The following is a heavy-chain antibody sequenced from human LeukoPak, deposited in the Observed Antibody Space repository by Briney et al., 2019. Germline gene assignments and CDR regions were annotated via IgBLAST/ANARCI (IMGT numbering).Heavy chain of an antibody. D-gene: IGHD6-25*01. CDR1: GGSFSGYY. Sequence: SETLSLTCAVYGGSFSGYYWSWIRQPPGKGLEWIGEINHSGSTNYNPSFKSRVTISVDTSKNQFSLKLSSVTAADTAVYYCARGSGVMDVWGKGTTVTVSS. V-gene: IGHV4-34*01. CDR3: ARGSGVMDV. J-gene: IGHJ6*04. CDR2: INHSGST.